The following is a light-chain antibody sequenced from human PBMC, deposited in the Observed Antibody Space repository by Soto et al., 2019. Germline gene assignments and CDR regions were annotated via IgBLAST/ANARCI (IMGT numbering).Light chain of an antibody. CDR2: DAS. CDR1: QGVXSH. Sequence: IVLTQSPATLSLSPGERATLSCRASQGVXSHLGWYQQKPGRAPRILXYDASNRATGIPARFSGSGSGTDFTLTISSLEPEDFAVYYCQQRSNWPPTFGQGTRLEIK. V-gene: IGKV3-11*01. CDR3: QQRSNWPPT. J-gene: IGKJ5*01.